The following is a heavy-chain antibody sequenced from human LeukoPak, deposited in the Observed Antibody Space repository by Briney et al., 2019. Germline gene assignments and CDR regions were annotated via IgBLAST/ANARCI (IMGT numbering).Heavy chain of an antibody. J-gene: IGHJ2*01. Sequence: ASVKVSCKASGGTXSSYAISWVRQAPGQGLEWMGRIIPILGIPNYAQKFQGRVTITADKSTTTAYMELSSLRSEDTAVYYCATEAIVVVTARDYWYFDLWGRGTLVTVSS. D-gene: IGHD2-21*02. CDR2: IIPILGIP. CDR3: ATEAIVVVTARDYWYFDL. CDR1: GGTXSSYA. V-gene: IGHV1-69*04.